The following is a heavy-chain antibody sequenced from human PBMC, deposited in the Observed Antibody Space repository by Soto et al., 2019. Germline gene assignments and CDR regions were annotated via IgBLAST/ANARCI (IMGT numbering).Heavy chain of an antibody. D-gene: IGHD6-19*01. CDR1: GFTFSSYG. CDR3: AKVLLSGWYGGANFDY. V-gene: IGHV3-30*18. CDR2: ISYDGSNK. J-gene: IGHJ4*02. Sequence: QVQLVESGGGVVQPGRSLRLSCAASGFTFSSYGMHWVRQAPGKGLEWVAVISYDGSNKYYADSVKGRFTISRDNSKNTLYLQMISLRAEDTAVYYCAKVLLSGWYGGANFDYWGQGTLVTVSS.